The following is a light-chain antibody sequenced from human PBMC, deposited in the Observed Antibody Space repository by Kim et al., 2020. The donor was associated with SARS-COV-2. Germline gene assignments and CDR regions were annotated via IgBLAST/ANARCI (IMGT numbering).Light chain of an antibody. V-gene: IGLV3-19*01. CDR3: NSRDSSGNHLGV. CDR2: GKN. J-gene: IGLJ1*01. CDR1: SLRTYY. Sequence: SSELTQDPAVSVALGQTVRITCQGDSLRTYYASWYQQKPGQAPVLVIYGKNNRPSGIPDRFSGSSSGNTASLTIAGAQAEDEADYYCNSRDSSGNHLGVFGPGTKVTVL.